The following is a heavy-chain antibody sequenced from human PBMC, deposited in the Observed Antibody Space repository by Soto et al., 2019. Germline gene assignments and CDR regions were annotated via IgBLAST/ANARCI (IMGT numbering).Heavy chain of an antibody. D-gene: IGHD3-3*01. V-gene: IGHV3-23*01. J-gene: IGHJ6*02. Sequence: GGSLRLSCAASGFTFSSYAMSWVRQAPGKGLEWVSATSGSGGSTYYADSVKGRFTISRDNSKNTLYLQMNSLRAEDTAVYYCARVLRFLEWSTYGMDVWGQGTTVTVSS. CDR2: TSGSGGST. CDR1: GFTFSSYA. CDR3: ARVLRFLEWSTYGMDV.